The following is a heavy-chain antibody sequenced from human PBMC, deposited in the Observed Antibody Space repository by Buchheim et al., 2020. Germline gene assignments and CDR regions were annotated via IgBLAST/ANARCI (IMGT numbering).Heavy chain of an antibody. J-gene: IGHJ4*02. Sequence: EVQLVESGGGLVQPGGSLRLSCAASGFTFSSYEMNWVRQAPGKGLEWVAYISSSGSTIYYAYSLKGRFTISRDDAKNSLYLQMNSLREEDTAVYYCARDLNWGFDYWGQGTL. V-gene: IGHV3-48*03. CDR3: ARDLNWGFDY. CDR2: ISSSGSTI. D-gene: IGHD3-16*01. CDR1: GFTFSSYE.